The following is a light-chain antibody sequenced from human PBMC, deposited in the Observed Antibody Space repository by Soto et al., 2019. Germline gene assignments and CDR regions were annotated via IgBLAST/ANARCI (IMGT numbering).Light chain of an antibody. CDR1: TGAVTSGHF. Sequence: QAVVTQEPSLTVSPGGTVTLTCGSRTGAVTSGHFPYWFQQKPGQAPRTLIYDTTRKYSWTPARFSGSLLGGKAALTLSGAQPEDEAYYYCFLSFGAAVVFGGGTKLTVL. V-gene: IGLV7-46*01. CDR3: FLSFGAAVV. J-gene: IGLJ2*01. CDR2: DTT.